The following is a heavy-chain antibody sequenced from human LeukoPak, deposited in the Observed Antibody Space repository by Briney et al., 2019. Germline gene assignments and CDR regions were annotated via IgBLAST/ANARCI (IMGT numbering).Heavy chain of an antibody. Sequence: SETLSLTCTVYGGSFSGYYWSWIRQSPGKGLEWIGEINHSGSTNYNPSLKSRVTISVDTSKNQFSLKLSSVTAADTAVYYCARGRAVAGSGGNWGQGTLVTVSS. CDR2: INHSGST. D-gene: IGHD6-19*01. CDR3: ARGRAVAGSGGN. J-gene: IGHJ4*02. CDR1: GGSFSGYY. V-gene: IGHV4-34*01.